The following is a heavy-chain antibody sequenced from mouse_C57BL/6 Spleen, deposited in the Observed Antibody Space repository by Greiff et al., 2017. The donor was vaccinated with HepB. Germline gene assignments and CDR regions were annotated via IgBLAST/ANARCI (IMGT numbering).Heavy chain of an antibody. V-gene: IGHV1-15*01. D-gene: IGHD1-1*01. CDR2: IDPETGGT. CDR1: GYTFTDYE. Sequence: VKLVESGAELVRPGASVTLSCKASGYTFTDYEMHWVKQTPVHGLEWIGAIDPETGGTAYNQKFKGKAILTADKSSSTAYMELRSLTSEDSAVYYCTILRGFAYWGQGTLVTVSA. J-gene: IGHJ3*01. CDR3: TILRGFAY.